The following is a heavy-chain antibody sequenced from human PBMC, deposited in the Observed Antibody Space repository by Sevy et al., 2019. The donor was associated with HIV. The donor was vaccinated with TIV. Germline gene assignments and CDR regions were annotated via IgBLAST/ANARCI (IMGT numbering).Heavy chain of an antibody. D-gene: IGHD2-8*02. V-gene: IGHV3-30*02. CDR1: GFRLSNYG. Sequence: RSSLRLSCSASGFRLSNYGIHCVRQAPGKGLESVAFIRYDRSNKYYAGSVKGRFTISRDNSKNTLYLQMNSLRAEDTAVYYCARDRKVVLVVYAIPFDAFDIWGQGTMVTVSS. CDR3: ARDRKVVLVVYAIPFDAFDI. J-gene: IGHJ3*02. CDR2: IRYDRSNK.